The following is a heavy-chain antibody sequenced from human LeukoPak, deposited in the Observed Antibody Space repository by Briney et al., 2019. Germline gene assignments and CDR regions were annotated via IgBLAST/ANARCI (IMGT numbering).Heavy chain of an antibody. V-gene: IGHV3-33*08. CDR1: GFSFSSYG. J-gene: IGHJ4*02. Sequence: GRSLRLSCAASGFSFSSYGIHWVRQAPGKGPDWVAVIWYDGNSQYYADSVKGRFTISRDNSKNTVYLQMNSLTAEDTAVYYCARDLELATYSPRTSYWGRGTLVTVSS. CDR3: ARDLELATYSPRTSY. CDR2: IWYDGNSQ. D-gene: IGHD5-24*01.